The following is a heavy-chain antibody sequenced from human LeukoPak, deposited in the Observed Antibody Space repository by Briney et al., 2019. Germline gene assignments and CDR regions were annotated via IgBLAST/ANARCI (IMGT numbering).Heavy chain of an antibody. D-gene: IGHD5-18*01. CDR3: ARPRRGYSYGSLIHYYYYMDV. Sequence: SETLSLTCAVYDGSFSGYYCSWIRQPPGKGLQWIGEINHSGSVNYNPSLKSRVTILLDTSKNQFSLNLSSVTAADTAVYYCARPRRGYSYGSLIHYYYYMDVWGKGTTVTVSS. CDR2: INHSGSV. J-gene: IGHJ6*03. CDR1: DGSFSGYY. V-gene: IGHV4-34*01.